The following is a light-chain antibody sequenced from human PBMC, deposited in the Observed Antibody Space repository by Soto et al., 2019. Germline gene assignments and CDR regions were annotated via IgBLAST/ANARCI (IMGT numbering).Light chain of an antibody. J-gene: IGKJ4*01. V-gene: IGKV3-11*02. Sequence: EIVLTQSPASLSLSAGERVTLSCRASQSVDTMVAWYQQQVGRTPRLLIYDASKRAAGIPARFSGSGSRRDFSLTISGLEPEDFAVYYCQQRGNWPPLTFGGGTRVE. CDR1: QSVDTM. CDR2: DAS. CDR3: QQRGNWPPLT.